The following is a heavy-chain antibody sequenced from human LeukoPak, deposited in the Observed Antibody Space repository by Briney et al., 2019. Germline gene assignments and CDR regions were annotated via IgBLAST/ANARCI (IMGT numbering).Heavy chain of an antibody. D-gene: IGHD3-3*01. Sequence: PSETLSLTCTVSGGSISSYYWSWIRQPPGKGLEWIGYIYYSGSTNYNPSLKSRVTISVDTSKNQFSLKLSSVTAADTAVYYCARGRIFGVGKHLYYYYGMDVWGQGTTVTVSS. CDR3: ARGRIFGVGKHLYYYYGMDV. CDR1: GGSISSYY. J-gene: IGHJ6*02. V-gene: IGHV4-59*01. CDR2: IYYSGST.